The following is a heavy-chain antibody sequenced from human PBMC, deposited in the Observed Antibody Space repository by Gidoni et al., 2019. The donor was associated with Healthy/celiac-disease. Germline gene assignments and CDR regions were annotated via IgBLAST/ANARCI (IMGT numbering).Heavy chain of an antibody. J-gene: IGHJ4*02. D-gene: IGHD3-22*01. V-gene: IGHV4-59*08. CDR1: GGSISSYY. Sequence: QVQLQESGPGLVKPSETLYLTCTVSGGSISSYYWSWIRQPPGKVLEWIGYIYYIGSTNYNPSLKRRVTISVDTSKNQFSLKLSSVTAADTAVYYCARRGYYYDSSGYYYAFDYWGQGTLVTVSS. CDR2: IYYIGST. CDR3: ARRGYYYDSSGYYYAFDY.